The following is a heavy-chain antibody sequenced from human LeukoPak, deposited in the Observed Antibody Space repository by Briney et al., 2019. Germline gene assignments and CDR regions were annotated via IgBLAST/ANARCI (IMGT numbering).Heavy chain of an antibody. CDR3: ARESPARYYYYGMDV. J-gene: IGHJ6*02. CDR1: GFTFSSYS. V-gene: IGHV3-48*01. Sequence: GGSLRLSCAASGFTFSSYSMNWVRQAPGKGLEWVSYISSSSSTIYYADSVKGRFTISRDNAKNTLYLQMNSLRAEDTAVYYCARESPARYYYYGMDVWGQGTTVTVSS. CDR2: ISSSSSTI. D-gene: IGHD2-2*01.